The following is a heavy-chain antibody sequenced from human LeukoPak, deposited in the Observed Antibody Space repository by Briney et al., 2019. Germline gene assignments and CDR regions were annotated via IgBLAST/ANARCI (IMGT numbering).Heavy chain of an antibody. CDR1: GGSISSYY. CDR3: ARDAYYYDSSGCYYFDY. CDR2: IYTSGST. J-gene: IGHJ4*02. Sequence: SETLSLTCTVSGGSISSYYWSWIRQPAGKGLEWIGRIYTSGSTNYNPSLKSRVTMSVDTSKNQFSLKLSSVTAADTAVYYCARDAYYYDSSGCYYFDYWGQGTLVTVSS. V-gene: IGHV4-4*07. D-gene: IGHD3-22*01.